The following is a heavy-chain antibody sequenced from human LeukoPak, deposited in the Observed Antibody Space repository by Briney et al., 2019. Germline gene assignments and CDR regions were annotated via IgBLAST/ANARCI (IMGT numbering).Heavy chain of an antibody. CDR3: ARMGIAAVGAYYFDY. D-gene: IGHD6-13*01. CDR2: IYYSGST. Sequence: SETLSLTCTVSGGSISSYYWSWIRQPPGKGLEWIGYIYYSGSTNYNPSLKSRVTISVDTSKNQFSLKLSSVTAADTAVYYCARMGIAAVGAYYFDYWGQGTLVAVSS. J-gene: IGHJ4*02. CDR1: GGSISSYY. V-gene: IGHV4-59*08.